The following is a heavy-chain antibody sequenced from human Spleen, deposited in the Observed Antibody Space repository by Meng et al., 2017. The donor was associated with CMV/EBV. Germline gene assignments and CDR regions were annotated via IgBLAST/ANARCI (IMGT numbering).Heavy chain of an antibody. CDR3: ARDPLLSSTSCSYHDAFDI. D-gene: IGHD2-2*01. Sequence: GESLKISCAASGFTFRSYSMNWVRQAPGKGLEWVSSISSSSSTIYYADSVKGRFTISRDNAKNSLYLQMNSLRAEDTAVYYCARDPLLSSTSCSYHDAFDIWGQGTMVTVSS. V-gene: IGHV3-48*04. J-gene: IGHJ3*02. CDR1: GFTFRSYS. CDR2: ISSSSSTI.